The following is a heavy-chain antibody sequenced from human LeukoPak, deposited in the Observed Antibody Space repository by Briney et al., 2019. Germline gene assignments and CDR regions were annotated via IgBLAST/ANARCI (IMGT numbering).Heavy chain of an antibody. D-gene: IGHD3-16*02. V-gene: IGHV1-18*01. CDR2: ISAYNGNT. Sequence: ASVKVSCKASGYTFTSYGISWVRQAPGQGLEWMGWISAYNGNTNYAQKLQGRVTMTTDTSTSTAYMELRSLRSDDTAVYYCARSHPEYYDYVWGSYRLDYWGQGTLVTVSS. CDR1: GYTFTSYG. J-gene: IGHJ4*02. CDR3: ARSHPEYYDYVWGSYRLDY.